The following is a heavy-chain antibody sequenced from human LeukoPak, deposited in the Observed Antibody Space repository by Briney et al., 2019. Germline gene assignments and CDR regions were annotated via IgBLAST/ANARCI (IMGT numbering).Heavy chain of an antibody. J-gene: IGHJ4*02. CDR1: GFTFSDYH. CDR3: ASGRDITVAGPGGYFDY. Sequence: GGSLRLSCAASGFTFSDYHMNWIRQAPGKGQEWISYISPGGDMRYFADSVKGRFTISRDNARNSLFLQMNSLTAEDTAVYYCASGRDITVAGPGGYFDYWGQGTLITVSS. CDR2: ISPGGDMR. V-gene: IGHV3-11*01. D-gene: IGHD6-19*01.